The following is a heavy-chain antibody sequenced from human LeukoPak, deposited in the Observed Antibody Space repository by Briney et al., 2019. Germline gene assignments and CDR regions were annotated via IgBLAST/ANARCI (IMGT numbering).Heavy chain of an antibody. CDR1: GGSISSYY. D-gene: IGHD6-13*01. CDR2: IYTSGST. CDR3: ARSYSSSWYHRDWFDP. V-gene: IGHV4-4*07. J-gene: IGHJ5*02. Sequence: SETLSLTCTVSGGSISSYYWSWIRQPAGKGLEWIGRIYTSGSTNYNPSLKSRVTISVDTSKNQFSLKLSSVTAADTAVYYCARSYSSSWYHRDWFDPWGQGTLVTVSS.